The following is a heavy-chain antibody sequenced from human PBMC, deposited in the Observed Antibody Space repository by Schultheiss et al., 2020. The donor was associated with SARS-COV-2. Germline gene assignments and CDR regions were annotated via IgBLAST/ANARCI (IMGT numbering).Heavy chain of an antibody. D-gene: IGHD5-12*01. CDR2: ISGYNGNT. V-gene: IGHV1-18*01. CDR3: ARDQSYSGYDLDAFDI. J-gene: IGHJ3*02. Sequence: ASVKVSCKASGYTFTSYAISWVRQAPGQGLEWMGWISGYNGNTNYAQKLQGRVTMTTDTSTSTAYMELSSLRSEDTAVYYCARDQSYSGYDLDAFDIWGQGTMVTVSS. CDR1: GYTFTSYA.